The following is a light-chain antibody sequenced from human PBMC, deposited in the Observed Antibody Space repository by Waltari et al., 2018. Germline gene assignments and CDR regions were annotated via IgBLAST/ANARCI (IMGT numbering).Light chain of an antibody. CDR1: RSVTGNY. CDR3: QHYDNSPLT. J-gene: IGKJ1*01. V-gene: IGKV3-20*01. CDR2: GAS. Sequence: EIVLTQSPVTLSLSPGDRATLSCRASRSVTGNYLAWYQQKHGQAPRLLIYGASNRAAGIPDRFSGSGSRTDFTLIISRLEPEDFAVYYCQHYDNSPLTFGQGTKVEIK.